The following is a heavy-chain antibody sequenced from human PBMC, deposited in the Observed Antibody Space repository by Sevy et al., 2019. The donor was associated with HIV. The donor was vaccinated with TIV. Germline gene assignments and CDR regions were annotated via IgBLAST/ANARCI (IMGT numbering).Heavy chain of an antibody. D-gene: IGHD3-3*01. CDR3: AREGGGFNWRPYYFDS. Sequence: GGSLRLSCAASGFTFTDYWMSWVRQTPGKGLEWVATIKQDESEKYYVDSVKGRFAISRDNDKNSVSLQMNGLRGEDAALYYCAREGGGFNWRPYYFDSWGQGTLVTVSS. J-gene: IGHJ4*02. CDR2: IKQDESEK. CDR1: GFTFTDYW. V-gene: IGHV3-7*01.